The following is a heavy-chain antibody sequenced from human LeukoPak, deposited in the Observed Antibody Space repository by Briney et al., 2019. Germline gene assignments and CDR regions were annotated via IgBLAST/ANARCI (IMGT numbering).Heavy chain of an antibody. CDR1: GFTFSSYW. CDR3: ARDLPPEGGYVWGSNLDY. J-gene: IGHJ4*02. CDR2: INSDGSST. Sequence: PGGSLRLSCAASGFTFSSYWMHWVRQAPGKGLVWVSRINSDGSSTSYADSVKGRFTISRDNAKNTLYLQMNSLRAEDTAVYYCARDLPPEGGYVWGSNLDYWGQGTLVTVSS. D-gene: IGHD3-16*01. V-gene: IGHV3-74*01.